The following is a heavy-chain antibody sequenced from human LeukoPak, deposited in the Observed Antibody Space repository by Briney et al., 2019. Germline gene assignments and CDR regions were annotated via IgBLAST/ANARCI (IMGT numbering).Heavy chain of an antibody. CDR3: ARSGTYQHSSSYDY. V-gene: IGHV4-39*07. J-gene: IGHJ4*02. CDR1: GDSLSSSRFS. D-gene: IGHD6-13*01. Sequence: PSETLSLTCHVSGDSLSSSRFSWGWIRQPAGKGLEWIGRIYATGNTYYNPSLKSRVTISVDTSKNQFSLKLSSVTAADTAVYYCARSGTYQHSSSYDYWGQGTLVTVSS. CDR2: IYATGNT.